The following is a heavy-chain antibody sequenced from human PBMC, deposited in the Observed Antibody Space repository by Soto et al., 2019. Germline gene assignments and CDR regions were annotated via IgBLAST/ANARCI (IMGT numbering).Heavy chain of an antibody. CDR2: ISSGSSPI. CDR3: ARPWGSCWSPEVGY. Sequence: HPGVSLRLSFAASGFTFSTYSMNWFRQAPGKGLEWVSYISSGSSPIYYADSVKGRFTISRDNAKNSLYLQMNSLRAEDTAVYYCARPWGSCWSPEVGYWGQGTLVTVSS. V-gene: IGHV3-48*01. CDR1: GFTFSTYS. D-gene: IGHD6-19*01. J-gene: IGHJ4*02.